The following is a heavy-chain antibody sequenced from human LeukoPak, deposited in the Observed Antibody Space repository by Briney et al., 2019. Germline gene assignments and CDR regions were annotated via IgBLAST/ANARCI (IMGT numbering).Heavy chain of an antibody. Sequence: GGSLRLSCAASGFTFSSYWMHWVRQAPGKWLVWVSRINSEGSSTSYADSVKGRFTISRDNAKNTLYLQMNSLRAEDTAVYYCARESFAARWDWGQGTLVTVSS. CDR3: ARESFAARWD. CDR1: GFTFSSYW. J-gene: IGHJ4*02. D-gene: IGHD6-6*01. CDR2: INSEGSST. V-gene: IGHV3-74*01.